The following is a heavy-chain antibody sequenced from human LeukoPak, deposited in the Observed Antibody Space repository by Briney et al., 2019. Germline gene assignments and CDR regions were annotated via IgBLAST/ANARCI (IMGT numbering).Heavy chain of an antibody. CDR1: GGSISSSTYY. Sequence: SETLSLTCTVSGGSISSSTYYWGWIRQPPGKGLEWIGTINYSGSTFYNPSLKSRVTISVDTSKNQFSLMLNSVTAADTALYFCARALLSIVRGITNFDYWGQGTVVTVSS. D-gene: IGHD3-10*01. J-gene: IGHJ4*02. CDR3: ARALLSIVRGITNFDY. V-gene: IGHV4-39*01. CDR2: INYSGST.